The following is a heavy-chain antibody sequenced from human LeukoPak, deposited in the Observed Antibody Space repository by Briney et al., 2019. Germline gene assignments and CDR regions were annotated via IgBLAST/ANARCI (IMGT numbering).Heavy chain of an antibody. CDR2: IYYTGSA. J-gene: IGHJ4*02. D-gene: IGHD5-18*01. Sequence: SETLSLTCTVSGGSISSSSYYWGWIRQPPGKGLEWIGSIYYTGSAYYNPSFKSRVTMSVDTSKNQFSLRLSSVTAAGTAVYSCARHPERYSYFDYWGQGTLVTVSS. CDR3: ARHPERYSYFDY. V-gene: IGHV4-39*01. CDR1: GGSISSSSYY.